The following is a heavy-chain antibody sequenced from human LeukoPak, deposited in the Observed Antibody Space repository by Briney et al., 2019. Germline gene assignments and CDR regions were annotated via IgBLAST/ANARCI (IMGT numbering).Heavy chain of an antibody. CDR2: IYHSGST. J-gene: IGHJ4*02. Sequence: SETLSLTCTVSAYSISTGYYWGWIRQPPGKGLEWIGSIYHSGSTYYNPSLKSRVTISVDTSKNQFSLKLSSVTAADTAVYFCAGYHAYGATTPPLGYWGQGTLVTVSS. CDR3: AGYHAYGATTPPLGY. D-gene: IGHD3-16*01. V-gene: IGHV4-38-2*02. CDR1: AYSISTGYY.